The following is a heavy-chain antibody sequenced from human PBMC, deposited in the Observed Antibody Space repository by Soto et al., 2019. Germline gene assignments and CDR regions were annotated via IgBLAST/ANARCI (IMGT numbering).Heavy chain of an antibody. CDR1: GYTFTSYA. Sequence: ASVKVSCKASGYTFTSYAIHLVRQAPGQRPEWLGWINAGHANTKNSPKFQVRDTTTRDTSPSTALMSLSILTSEDTAVYYCARGITLPTPLDYWGQGTLVTVSS. J-gene: IGHJ4*02. CDR2: INAGHANT. V-gene: IGHV1-3*01. D-gene: IGHD1-20*01. CDR3: ARGITLPTPLDY.